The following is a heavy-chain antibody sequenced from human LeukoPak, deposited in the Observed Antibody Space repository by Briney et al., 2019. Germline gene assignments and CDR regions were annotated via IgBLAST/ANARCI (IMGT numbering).Heavy chain of an antibody. Sequence: ASVKASCKASGYTFTGYYMHWVRQAPGQGLEWMGWINPNSGGTNYAQKFQGRVTMTRDTSISTAYMELSRLRSDDTAVYYCARDPRRDYYYYYGMDVWGQGTTVTVSS. CDR3: ARDPRRDYYYYYGMDV. CDR2: INPNSGGT. CDR1: GYTFTGYY. J-gene: IGHJ6*02. V-gene: IGHV1-2*02.